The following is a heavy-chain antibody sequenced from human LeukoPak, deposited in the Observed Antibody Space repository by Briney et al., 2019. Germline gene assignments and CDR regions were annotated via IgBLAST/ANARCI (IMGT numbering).Heavy chain of an antibody. Sequence: PSETLSLTCAVYGGSFSGYYWSWIRQPPGKGLEWIGEINHSGSTNYNPSPRSRVTISVDTSKNQFSLKLSSVTAADTAVYYCAREARYDFWSGYYSDSYYFDYWGQGTPVTVSS. V-gene: IGHV4-34*01. J-gene: IGHJ4*02. CDR2: INHSGST. CDR3: AREARYDFWSGYYSDSYYFDY. D-gene: IGHD3-3*01. CDR1: GGSFSGYY.